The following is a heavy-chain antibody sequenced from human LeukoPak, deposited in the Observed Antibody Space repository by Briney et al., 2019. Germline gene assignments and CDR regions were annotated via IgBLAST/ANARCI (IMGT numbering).Heavy chain of an antibody. D-gene: IGHD3-22*01. CDR3: AKENYDSSGFDFDY. CDR2: IRGSDGRT. J-gene: IGHJ4*02. V-gene: IGHV3-23*01. Sequence: GGSLRLSCAASGFTFASYAMSWVRQAPGKGLEWVSAIRGSDGRTYYADSLEGRFTISRDNSKNTLYLEMNSLRAEDTAVYYCAKENYDSSGFDFDYWGQGTLVTVSS. CDR1: GFTFASYA.